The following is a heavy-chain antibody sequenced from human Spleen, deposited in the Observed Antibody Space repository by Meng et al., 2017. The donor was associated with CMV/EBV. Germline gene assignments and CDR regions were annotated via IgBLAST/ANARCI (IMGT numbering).Heavy chain of an antibody. CDR2: INPNGGGT. CDR3: ARDRVQGLVAAAFPPDP. CDR1: GYTFTGYY. V-gene: IGHV1-2*02. Sequence: ASVKVSCKASGYTFTGYYIHWVRQAPGQGLEWMGWINPNGGGTNYAQKFQGRVTMTRDTSINTAYMDLSRLRSDDTAVYYCARDRVQGLVAAAFPPDPWGQGTLVTVSS. J-gene: IGHJ5*02. D-gene: IGHD6-13*01.